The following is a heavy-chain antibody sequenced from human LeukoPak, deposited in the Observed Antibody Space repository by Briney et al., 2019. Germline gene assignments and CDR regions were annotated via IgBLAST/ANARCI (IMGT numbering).Heavy chain of an antibody. CDR2: INPSGGST. CDR1: GYTFTSYY. CDR3: ARKVTTDGNWFDP. V-gene: IGHV1-46*01. J-gene: IGHJ5*02. Sequence: ASVKVSCKASGYTFTSYYMHWVRQAPGQGLEWMGIINPSGGSTSYAQKFQGRVTITADESTSTAYMELSSLRSEDTAVYYCARKVTTDGNWFDPWGQGTLVTVSS. D-gene: IGHD4-11*01.